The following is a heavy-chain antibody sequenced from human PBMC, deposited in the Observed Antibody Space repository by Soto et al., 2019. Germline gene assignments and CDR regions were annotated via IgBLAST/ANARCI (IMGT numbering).Heavy chain of an antibody. D-gene: IGHD2-2*01. J-gene: IGHJ6*02. CDR2: IYYSGST. Sequence: QLQLQESGPGLVKPSETLSLTCTVSGGSISSSSYYWGWIRQPPGKGLEWIGSIYYSGSTYYNPSLKSRVPISVDTSKNQFSLKLSSVTAADTAVYYCARPGYCSSTSCYADGMDVWGQGTTVTVSS. V-gene: IGHV4-39*01. CDR3: ARPGYCSSTSCYADGMDV. CDR1: GGSISSSSYY.